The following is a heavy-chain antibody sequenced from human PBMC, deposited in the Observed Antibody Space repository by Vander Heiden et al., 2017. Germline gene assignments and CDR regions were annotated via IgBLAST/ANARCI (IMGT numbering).Heavy chain of an antibody. J-gene: IGHJ4*01. D-gene: IGHD2-15*01. V-gene: IGHV3-15*07. CDR3: TTENRDIVVVVAATEFDY. Sequence: EVQLVESGGGLVKPGGSLRLSCASSGFTLSNAWLTGVRQAPGKGLEWVGRIKSKTDGGTTDYAAPVKGRFTISRDDSKNTLYLQMNSLKTEDTALYYCTTENRDIVVVVAATEFDYRVHGTLVNVSS. CDR2: IKSKTDGGTT. CDR1: GFTLSNAW.